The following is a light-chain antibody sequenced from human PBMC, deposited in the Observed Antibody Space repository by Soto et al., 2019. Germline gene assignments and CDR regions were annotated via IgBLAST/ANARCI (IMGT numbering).Light chain of an antibody. Sequence: DIQMTQSPSSLSASVGDRVTITCRASQGISLFLAWYQQKPGKVPKLLIYAASTLQSGVPTRFNGSGSGTDFTLTISSLQPEDVATYYCQSYDFAPKFGQGTKVEIK. CDR3: QSYDFAPK. CDR1: QGISLF. J-gene: IGKJ1*01. CDR2: AAS. V-gene: IGKV1-27*01.